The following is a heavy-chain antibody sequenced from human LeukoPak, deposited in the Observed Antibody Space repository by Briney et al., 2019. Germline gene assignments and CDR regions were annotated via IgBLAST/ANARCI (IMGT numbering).Heavy chain of an antibody. J-gene: IGHJ5*02. CDR3: ARQIYGDYISKDNWFDP. CDR1: GFTVSSNY. D-gene: IGHD4-17*01. Sequence: GGSLRLSCAASGFTVSSNYMSWVRQAPGKGLEWVSVIYSGGSTYYADSVKGRFTISRDNSKNTLYLQMNSLRAEDTAVYYCARQIYGDYISKDNWFDPWGRGTLVTVSS. CDR2: IYSGGST. V-gene: IGHV3-66*02.